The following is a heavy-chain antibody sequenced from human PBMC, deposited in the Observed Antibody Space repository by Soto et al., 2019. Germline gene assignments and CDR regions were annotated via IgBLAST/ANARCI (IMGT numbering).Heavy chain of an antibody. J-gene: IGHJ4*02. V-gene: IGHV4-59*01. CDR3: ARVVEMATTYYFDY. Sequence: SETLSLTCTVSGGSISSYYWSWIRQPPGKGLEWIGYIYYSGSTNYNPSLKSRVTISVDTSKNQFSLKLSSVTAADTAVYYCARVVEMATTYYFDYWGQGTLVTVSS. CDR2: IYYSGST. D-gene: IGHD5-12*01. CDR1: GGSISSYY.